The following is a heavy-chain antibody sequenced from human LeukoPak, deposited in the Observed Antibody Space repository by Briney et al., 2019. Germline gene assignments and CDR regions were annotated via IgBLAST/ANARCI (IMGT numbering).Heavy chain of an antibody. Sequence: GGSLRLSCIASGFTFDDYTMHWVRPAPGKGLEWVSLSRWDGASADYADSVKGRFTTSRDNSKNSLYLQMNGLRTEDTASYYCAKYFDYSPLSYMDVWGKGTTVTVSS. V-gene: IGHV3-43*01. CDR1: GFTFDDYT. D-gene: IGHD4-11*01. J-gene: IGHJ6*03. CDR3: AKYFDYSPLSYMDV. CDR2: SRWDGASA.